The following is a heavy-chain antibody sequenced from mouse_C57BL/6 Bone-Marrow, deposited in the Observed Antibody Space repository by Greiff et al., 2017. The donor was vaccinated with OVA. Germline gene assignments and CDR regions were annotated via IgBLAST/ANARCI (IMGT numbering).Heavy chain of an antibody. D-gene: IGHD1-1*02. CDR3: TTLYGYYFDY. CDR1: GFNIKDDY. CDR2: IDPENGDT. V-gene: IGHV14-4*01. Sequence: EVKLQESGAELVRPGASVKLSCTASGFNIKDDYMHWVKQRPEQGLEWIGWIDPENGDTEYASKFQGKATITADTSSNTAYLQLSSLTSEDTAVYYCTTLYGYYFDYWGQGTTLTVSS. J-gene: IGHJ2*01.